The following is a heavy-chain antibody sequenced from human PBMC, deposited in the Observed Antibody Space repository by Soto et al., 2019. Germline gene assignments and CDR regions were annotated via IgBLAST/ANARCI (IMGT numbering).Heavy chain of an antibody. V-gene: IGHV4-34*01. CDR1: GGSFGGYY. J-gene: IGHJ6*03. Sequence: SETLSLTCVVYGGSFGGYYWSWIRQPPGKGLEWIGEINHSGSTNYNPSLKSRVTISVDPSKNQFSLKRSTVTAADTAVYYGARQKSADDYLDDWGQGTTVTVSS. CDR3: ARQKSADDYLDD. D-gene: IGHD6-13*01. CDR2: INHSGST.